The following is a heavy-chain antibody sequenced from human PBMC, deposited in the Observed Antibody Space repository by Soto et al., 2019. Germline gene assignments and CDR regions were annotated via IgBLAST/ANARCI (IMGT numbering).Heavy chain of an antibody. CDR3: AKPYYDSSGYYEGSYFDY. Sequence: LRLSCAASGFTFSSYGMHWVRQAPGKGLEWVAVISYDGSNKYYADSVKGRFTISRDNSKNTLYLQMNSLRAEDTAVYYCAKPYYDSSGYYEGSYFDYWGQGTLVTVSS. V-gene: IGHV3-30*18. CDR2: ISYDGSNK. D-gene: IGHD3-22*01. CDR1: GFTFSSYG. J-gene: IGHJ4*02.